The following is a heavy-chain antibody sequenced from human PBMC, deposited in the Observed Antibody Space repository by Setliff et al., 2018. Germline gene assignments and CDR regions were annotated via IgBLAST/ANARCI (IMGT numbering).Heavy chain of an antibody. Sequence: SETLSLTCTVSGGSIRGFYWNWIRQPAGRGLEWIGHIDPSGNTNYQPSLKSRVTISGDTSKNQFSLKLTSVTAADTAVYYCARSLGSGSYYNSRPFYSDYWGQGTLVTVSS. J-gene: IGHJ4*02. V-gene: IGHV4-4*07. CDR2: IDPSGNT. CDR1: GGSIRGFY. CDR3: ARSLGSGSYYNSRPFYSDY. D-gene: IGHD3-10*01.